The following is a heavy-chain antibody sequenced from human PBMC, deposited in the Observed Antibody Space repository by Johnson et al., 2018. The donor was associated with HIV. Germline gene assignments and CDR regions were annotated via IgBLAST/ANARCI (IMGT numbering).Heavy chain of an antibody. CDR3: ASREPYYYDSSGYLAFDI. CDR1: GFSVSSNY. CDR2: IYSGGNT. D-gene: IGHD3-22*01. Sequence: EVQLVESGGGLVQPGGSLRLSCSASGFSVSSNYMTWVRQAPGKGLEWVSVIYSGGNTYYADSVKGRFSISRDNSKNTLYLQMNSLRAEDTAVYYCASREPYYYDSSGYLAFDIWGQGTMVTVSS. V-gene: IGHV3-66*01. J-gene: IGHJ3*02.